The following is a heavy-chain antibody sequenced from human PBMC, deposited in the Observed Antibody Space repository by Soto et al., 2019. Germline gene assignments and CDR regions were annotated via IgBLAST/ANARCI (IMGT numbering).Heavy chain of an antibody. J-gene: IGHJ3*02. V-gene: IGHV4-4*02. CDR1: GDSVSSDNW. CDR3: AWVHSFGLYDTFDI. CDR2: IYRTGTT. D-gene: IGHD5-18*01. Sequence: QVQLQESGPGLVKPSGTLSLTCAVSGDSVSSDNWWSWVRQAPGKGLEWIGEIYRTGTTNHNPSLKIRDTISIDKSKNQFSLRLNSVTAADTAVYYCAWVHSFGLYDTFDIWGQGTLVTVSS.